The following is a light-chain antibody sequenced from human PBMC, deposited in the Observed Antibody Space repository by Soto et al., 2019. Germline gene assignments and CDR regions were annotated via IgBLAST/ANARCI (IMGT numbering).Light chain of an antibody. Sequence: EIVMTQSPPTLSVSPGEKATLSCRTSQSVSSNLPWYQQKPGQAPRLLFYGPSTRATGIPARFSGSGSGTEFTLSISSRQSEDYAVYYCQQYNNWPPYTFGQRTKLEIK. CDR2: GPS. V-gene: IGKV3-15*01. J-gene: IGKJ2*01. CDR3: QQYNNWPPYT. CDR1: QSVSSN.